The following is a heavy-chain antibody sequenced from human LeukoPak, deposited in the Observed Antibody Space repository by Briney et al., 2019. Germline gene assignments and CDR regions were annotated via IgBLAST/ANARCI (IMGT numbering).Heavy chain of an antibody. Sequence: GGSLRLSCAASGFTFSSYSMNWVRQAPGKGLEWVSSISSSSSYIYYADSVKGRFTISRDNAKNSLYLQMNSLRAEDTAVYYCARDRAEVVRGVIITSCYYGMDVWGQGTTVTVSS. D-gene: IGHD3-10*01. V-gene: IGHV3-21*01. CDR2: ISSSSSYI. CDR3: ARDRAEVVRGVIITSCYYGMDV. J-gene: IGHJ6*02. CDR1: GFTFSSYS.